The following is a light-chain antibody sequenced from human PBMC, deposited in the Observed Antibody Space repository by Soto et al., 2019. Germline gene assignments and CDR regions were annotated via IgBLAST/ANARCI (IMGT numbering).Light chain of an antibody. CDR2: DAS. V-gene: IGKV3-11*01. CDR3: QQRSNWPL. Sequence: EIVLTQSPATLSLSPGEGATLSCRASQSVSSYLAWYQQKPGQAPRLLIYDASNRATGIPARFSGSGSGTDFTLTISSLEPEDFAVYYCQQRSNWPLFGQGTRLE. CDR1: QSVSSY. J-gene: IGKJ5*01.